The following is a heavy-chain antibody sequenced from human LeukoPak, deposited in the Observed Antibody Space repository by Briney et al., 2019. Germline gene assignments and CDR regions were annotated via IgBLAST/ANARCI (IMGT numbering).Heavy chain of an antibody. CDR2: IIPIFGTA. CDR1: GGTFSSYA. Sequence: ASVKVSCKASGGTFSSYAISWVRQAPGQGLEWMGGIIPIFGTAKYAQKFQGRVTITADKSTSTAYMELSSLRSEDTAVYYCARKSGYDQYFDYWGQGTLVTVSS. CDR3: ARKSGYDQYFDY. V-gene: IGHV1-69*06. D-gene: IGHD5-12*01. J-gene: IGHJ4*02.